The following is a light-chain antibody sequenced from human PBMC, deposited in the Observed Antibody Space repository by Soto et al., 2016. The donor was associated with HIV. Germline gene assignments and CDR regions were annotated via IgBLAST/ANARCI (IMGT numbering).Light chain of an antibody. CDR3: QQSGT. J-gene: IGKJ2*01. V-gene: IGKV1-9*01. CDR2: AAA. Sequence: DIQLTQSPSFVSASVGDRVTITCRASQDISGYLAWYQQKSGKAPKLLIYAAAILQSGVPSRFSGSGSGTEFTLTISSLQPEDFATYYCQQSGTFGQGTKLEIK. CDR1: QDISGY.